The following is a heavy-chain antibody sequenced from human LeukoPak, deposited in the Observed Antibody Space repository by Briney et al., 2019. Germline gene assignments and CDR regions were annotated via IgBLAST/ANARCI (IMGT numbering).Heavy chain of an antibody. J-gene: IGHJ4*02. V-gene: IGHV5-51*01. D-gene: IGHD4-17*01. CDR1: GSNFVDYW. Sequence: GESLKISCKDSGSNFVDYWIGWVRQVPGRGLEVMAVIFPGDSETTYSPSFQGQVSISVDTSTNTAYLEWISLKASDTAIYYCARQDLGDYGRNYFQSWGQGTLVIVSS. CDR3: ARQDLGDYGRNYFQS. CDR2: IFPGDSET.